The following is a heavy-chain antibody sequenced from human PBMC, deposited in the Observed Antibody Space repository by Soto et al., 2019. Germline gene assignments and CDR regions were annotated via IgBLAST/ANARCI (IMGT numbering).Heavy chain of an antibody. CDR2: IIPIFGTA. CDR3: ASPTGKLDY. V-gene: IGHV1-69*01. D-gene: IGHD2-8*02. CDR1: GGTFSNYA. J-gene: IGHJ4*02. Sequence: QVQLVQSGAEVKKPGSSVKVSCRASGGTFSNYAISWVRQAPGQGLEWMGGIIPIFGTANYAQKFQGRITITADESTSTAYMELSSLRSDDTAVYYCASPTGKLDYWGQGTLVTVSS.